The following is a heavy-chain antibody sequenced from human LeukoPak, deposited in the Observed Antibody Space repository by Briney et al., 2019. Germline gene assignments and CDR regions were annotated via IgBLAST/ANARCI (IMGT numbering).Heavy chain of an antibody. V-gene: IGHV1-18*01. D-gene: IGHD3-10*01. Sequence: ASVKVSCKASGYRFTNYGINWVRQAPGQGLEWMGWVSGNDGNTKYARKLQGRVTVTTDTSTSTAFMELRSLTSDDTAIYYCARPGSDRTRGWGYFDYWGKGTLVTVSS. CDR1: GYRFTNYG. CDR3: ARPGSDRTRGWGYFDY. CDR2: VSGNDGNT. J-gene: IGHJ4*02.